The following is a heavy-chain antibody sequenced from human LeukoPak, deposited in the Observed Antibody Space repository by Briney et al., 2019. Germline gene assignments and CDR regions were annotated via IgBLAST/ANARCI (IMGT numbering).Heavy chain of an antibody. Sequence: TGGPLRLSCAASGFSFSNFDMTWVRQAPGKGLEWVASISRSGDITNYADSGKGRFTISRDNSKNTLYLQMNSLRAEDTAVYYCLPSDGGGQGTLVTVSS. V-gene: IGHV3-23*01. CDR3: LPSDG. CDR1: GFSFSNFD. CDR2: ISRSGDIT. D-gene: IGHD3-10*01. J-gene: IGHJ4*02.